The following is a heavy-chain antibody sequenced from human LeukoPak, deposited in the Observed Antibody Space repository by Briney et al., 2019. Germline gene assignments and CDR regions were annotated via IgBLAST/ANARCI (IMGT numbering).Heavy chain of an antibody. CDR2: IYPGDSDT. J-gene: IGHJ4*02. CDR1: GYSFSSYW. D-gene: IGHD1-26*01. Sequence: GESLKISCKGSGYSFSSYWIAWVRQMPGKGLEWMGIIYPGDSDTRYSPSFQGQVTISADKSISTAYLQWSSPKASDTAMYYCARRERGTGSQNYLGYWGQGTLVTVSS. CDR3: ARRERGTGSQNYLGY. V-gene: IGHV5-51*01.